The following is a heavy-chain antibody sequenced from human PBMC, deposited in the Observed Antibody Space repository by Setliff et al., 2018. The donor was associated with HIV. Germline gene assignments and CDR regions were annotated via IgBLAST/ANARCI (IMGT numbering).Heavy chain of an antibody. CDR1: GYRFSSYG. CDR2: INVHNGDT. CDR3: ARGLPADGYAFDL. Sequence: ASVKVSCKASGYRFSSYGITWVRHAPGQGLEWMGWINVHNGDTKFAQRFQDRLTMTTDTSTTTAYMDLGSLRSDDTAVYYCARGLPADGYAFDLWGQGTMVTVTS. J-gene: IGHJ3*01. V-gene: IGHV1-18*01. D-gene: IGHD6-13*01.